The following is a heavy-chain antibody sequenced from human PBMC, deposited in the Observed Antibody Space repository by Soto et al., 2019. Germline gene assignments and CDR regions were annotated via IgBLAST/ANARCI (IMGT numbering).Heavy chain of an antibody. CDR3: ARGASNWQYFDY. CDR2: FHYSGIS. CDR1: DASIRGYY. J-gene: IGHJ4*02. D-gene: IGHD4-4*01. V-gene: IGHV4-59*01. Sequence: SETLSLTCTVSDASIRGYYWSWIRQPPGKGLEWIGYFHYSGISNYNSSLKSRVTMSLDTSKNQFSLKLSSVSAADTAIYYCARGASNWQYFDYWGQGALVTVSS.